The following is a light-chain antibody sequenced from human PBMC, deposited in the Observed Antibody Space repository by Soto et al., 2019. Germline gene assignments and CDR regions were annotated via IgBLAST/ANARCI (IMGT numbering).Light chain of an antibody. CDR1: QDIGNF. J-gene: IGKJ4*01. Sequence: DIQMTQSPSSLSAFVGDRVTITCRASQDIGNFLAWYQQKPGKVPKLLIYAASTLQSGVPSRFSGSGSGTDFTLTISSLQTEDVETYYCQKCKVAPFTFGGGTKV. V-gene: IGKV1-27*01. CDR3: QKCKVAPFT. CDR2: AAS.